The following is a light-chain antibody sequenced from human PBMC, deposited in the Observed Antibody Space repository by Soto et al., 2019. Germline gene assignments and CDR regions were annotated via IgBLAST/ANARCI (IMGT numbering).Light chain of an antibody. CDR3: SSYTSSSTYV. V-gene: IGLV2-14*01. CDR1: SSDVGGYNS. Sequence: QSALTQPASVSGSPGQSITISCTGTSSDVGGYNSVSWYRQHPGKAPKLMIYDVSNRPSGVSNRLSGSKSGNTASLTISGLQAEGEADYYCSSYTSSSTYVFGTGTKLTVL. J-gene: IGLJ1*01. CDR2: DVS.